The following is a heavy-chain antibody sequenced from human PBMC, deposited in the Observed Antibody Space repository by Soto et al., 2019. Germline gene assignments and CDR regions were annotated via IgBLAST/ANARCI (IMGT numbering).Heavy chain of an antibody. V-gene: IGHV4-31*03. Sequence: LSLTCTVSGGSISSGGYYWNWIRQHPGKGPEWIGYIYYSGSTYYNPSLKSRVTISVDTSKNQFSLKLSSVTAADTAVYYCARVFTSAGWFDPWGQGTLVTVSS. CDR1: GGSISSGGYY. D-gene: IGHD3-10*01. J-gene: IGHJ5*02. CDR3: ARVFTSAGWFDP. CDR2: IYYSGST.